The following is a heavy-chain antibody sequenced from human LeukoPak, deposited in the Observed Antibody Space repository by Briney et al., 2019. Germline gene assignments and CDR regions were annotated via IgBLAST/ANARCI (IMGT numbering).Heavy chain of an antibody. Sequence: GGSLRLSCAASGFSFSTYWMNWVRQAPGQGLEWVANIKQDVSEKYYVDSVKGRFTISRDNARNSLYLQMDSLRADDTAVYYCARGATSWGHYFDYWGQGALVTVSA. CDR3: ARGATSWGHYFDY. J-gene: IGHJ4*02. D-gene: IGHD2-2*01. CDR1: GFSFSTYW. V-gene: IGHV3-7*04. CDR2: IKQDVSEK.